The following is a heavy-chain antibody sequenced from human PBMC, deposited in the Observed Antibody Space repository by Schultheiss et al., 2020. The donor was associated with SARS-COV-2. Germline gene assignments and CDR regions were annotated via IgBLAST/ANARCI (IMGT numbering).Heavy chain of an antibody. D-gene: IGHD6-6*01. Sequence: SQTLSLTCTVSGGSISSYYWSWIRQPAGKGLEWIGRIYTSGSTNYNPSLKSRVTMSVDTSKNQFSLKLSSVTAADTAVYYCARSNLIAARTYWYFDLWGRGTLVTVSS. CDR2: IYTSGST. CDR1: GGSISSYY. J-gene: IGHJ2*01. CDR3: ARSNLIAARTYWYFDL. V-gene: IGHV4-4*07.